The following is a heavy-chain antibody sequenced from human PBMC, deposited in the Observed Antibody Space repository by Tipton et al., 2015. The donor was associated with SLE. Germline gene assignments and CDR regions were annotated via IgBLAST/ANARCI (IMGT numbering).Heavy chain of an antibody. J-gene: IGHJ4*02. CDR2: IYHSGST. Sequence: TLSLTCAVSGGSISSGGYSRSWIRQPPGKGLEWIGYIYHSGSTYYNPSLKSRVTISVDRSKNQFSLKLSSVTAADTAVYYCARAGVGSSGWYFDYWGQGTLVTVSS. V-gene: IGHV4-30-2*01. D-gene: IGHD6-19*01. CDR1: GGSISSGGYS. CDR3: ARAGVGSSGWYFDY.